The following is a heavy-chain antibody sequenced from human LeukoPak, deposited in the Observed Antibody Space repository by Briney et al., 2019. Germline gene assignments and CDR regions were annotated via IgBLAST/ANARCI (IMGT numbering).Heavy chain of an antibody. CDR1: GFTFSSYS. Sequence: TGGSLRLXCAASGFTFSSYSMNWVRQAPGKGLEWVSSISSSSSYIYYADSVKGRFTISRDNAKNSLYLQMNSLRAEDTAVYYCARVTVPPNAFDIWGQGTMVTVSS. CDR3: ARVTVPPNAFDI. D-gene: IGHD4-17*01. V-gene: IGHV3-21*01. CDR2: ISSSSSYI. J-gene: IGHJ3*02.